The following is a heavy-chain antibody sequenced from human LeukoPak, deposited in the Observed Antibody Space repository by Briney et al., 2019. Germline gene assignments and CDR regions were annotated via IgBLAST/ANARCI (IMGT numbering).Heavy chain of an antibody. D-gene: IGHD2-8*01. CDR2: ISSGGDAT. V-gene: IGHV3-23*01. J-gene: IGHJ4*02. CDR1: GFTFRSYA. Sequence: GGSLRLSRAASGFTFRSYAMSWVRQAPWKGLDWVSAISSGGDATYYADSVKGRFTISRDNSKNTLYLQMNSLRAEDTAVYYCAKRDTNGRYYFDYWGQGALVTVSS. CDR3: AKRDTNGRYYFDY.